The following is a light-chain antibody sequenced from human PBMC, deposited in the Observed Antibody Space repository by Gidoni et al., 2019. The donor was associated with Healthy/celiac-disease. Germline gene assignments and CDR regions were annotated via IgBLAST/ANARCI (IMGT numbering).Light chain of an antibody. V-gene: IGLV2-14*01. CDR1: SSDVGGYNY. Sequence: QSALTQPASVSGSPGQSITIYCTGTSSDVGGYNYVSGYHKHPGNAPKLMIYEVINRPSGVSNRCSGSKSGNTASLTISGLHAEDEADYYCSSYTSSSTYVFGTGTTVTVL. CDR3: SSYTSSSTYV. J-gene: IGLJ1*01. CDR2: EVI.